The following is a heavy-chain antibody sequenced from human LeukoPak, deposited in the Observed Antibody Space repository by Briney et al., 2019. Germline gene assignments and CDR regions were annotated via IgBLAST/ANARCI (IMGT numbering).Heavy chain of an antibody. J-gene: IGHJ4*02. CDR3: ARDSSLLRPPCYYFDY. Sequence: PSETLSLTCTVSGGSISTYYWSWIRQPAGQGLEWIGRIYTSGSTNYYPSLKSRLTMSVDTSKNQFSLKLSSVTAADTAVYYCARDSSLLRPPCYYFDYWGQGTLVTVSS. D-gene: IGHD2-15*01. V-gene: IGHV4-4*07. CDR2: IYTSGST. CDR1: GGSISTYY.